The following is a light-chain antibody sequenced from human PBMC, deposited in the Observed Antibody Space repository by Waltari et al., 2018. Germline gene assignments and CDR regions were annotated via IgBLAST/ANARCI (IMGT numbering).Light chain of an antibody. CDR1: SSNIGAGYD. J-gene: IGLJ2*01. V-gene: IGLV1-40*01. CDR2: GNS. Sequence: QSVLTQPPSVSGAPGQRVTISCTGSSSNIGAGYDLPWYQQLPGTAPNLLIYGNSNRPSGVPDRFSGSKSGTSASLAITGLQAEDEADYYCQSYDSSLSGGVFGGGTKLTVL. CDR3: QSYDSSLSGGV.